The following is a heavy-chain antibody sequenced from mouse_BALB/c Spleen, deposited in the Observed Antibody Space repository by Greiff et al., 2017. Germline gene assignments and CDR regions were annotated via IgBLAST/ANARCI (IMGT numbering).Heavy chain of an antibody. CDR1: GFTFSNYW. D-gene: IGHD2-14*01. J-gene: IGHJ3*01. CDR3: TSYYRYDAWFAY. CDR2: IRLKSNNYAT. V-gene: IGHV6-6*02. Sequence: EVKLVESGGGLVQPGGSMKLSCVASGFTFSNYWMNWVRQSPEKGLEWVAEIRLKSNNYATHYAESVKGRFTISRDDSKSSVYLQMNNLRAEDTGIYYCTSYYRYDAWFAYWGQGTLVTVSA.